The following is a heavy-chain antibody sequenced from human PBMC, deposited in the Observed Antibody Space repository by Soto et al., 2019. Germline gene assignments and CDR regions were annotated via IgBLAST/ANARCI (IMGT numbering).Heavy chain of an antibody. J-gene: IGHJ4*02. Sequence: SETLSLTCTVSGGAINTFYWSWVRQPAGKGLEWIGRIFSSGSTSFNPSPESRVAISVDTSKNHFSLNLSSVTAADMAVYYCAREGSYSAYNFAHGIQLWSFDFWGQGALVTVSS. CDR1: GGAINTFY. V-gene: IGHV4-4*07. CDR3: AREGSYSAYNFAHGIQLWSFDF. CDR2: IFSSGST. D-gene: IGHD5-12*01.